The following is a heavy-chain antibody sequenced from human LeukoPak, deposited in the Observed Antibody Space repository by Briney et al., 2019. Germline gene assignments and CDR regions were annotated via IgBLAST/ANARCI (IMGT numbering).Heavy chain of an antibody. CDR3: ARGRNYYGSGSYLKDAFDI. D-gene: IGHD3-10*01. CDR2: ITNSGTTI. Sequence: GGSLRLSCAASGFTFTDYYMSWIRQAPGKGLEWVSYITNSGTTIYYADSVKGRFTISRDNAKNSLYLQMNSLRAEDTAVYYCARGRNYYGSGSYLKDAFDIWGQGTMVTVSS. CDR1: GFTFTDYY. V-gene: IGHV3-11*01. J-gene: IGHJ3*02.